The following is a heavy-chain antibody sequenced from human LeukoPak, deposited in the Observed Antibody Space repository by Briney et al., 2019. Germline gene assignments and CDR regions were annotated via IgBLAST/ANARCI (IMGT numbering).Heavy chain of an antibody. D-gene: IGHD5-12*01. Sequence: GGSLRLSCAATGFSFRSYGMRWVRQAPGKGLEWVSAISGSGGSTYYADSVKGRFTISRDNSKNTLYLQMNSLRAEDTAVYYCAKGVGGYDWAYNYWGQGTLVTVSS. V-gene: IGHV3-23*01. CDR2: ISGSGGST. J-gene: IGHJ4*02. CDR1: GFSFRSYG. CDR3: AKGVGGYDWAYNY.